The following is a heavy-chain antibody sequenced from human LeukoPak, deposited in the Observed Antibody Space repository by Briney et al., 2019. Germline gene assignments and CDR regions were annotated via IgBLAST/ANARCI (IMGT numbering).Heavy chain of an antibody. CDR1: GFTFSYYG. CDR2: ISNDGSNK. CDR3: AKDLRGYGDYTCTFDV. D-gene: IGHD4-17*01. Sequence: GGSLRLSCAASGFTFSYYGMHWVRQAPGKGLEWVAIISNDGSNKNYADSVKGRFTISRDNSKNTLFLQMNSLRAEDTAVYYCAKDLRGYGDYTCTFDVWGQGTTVTISS. J-gene: IGHJ3*01. V-gene: IGHV3-30*18.